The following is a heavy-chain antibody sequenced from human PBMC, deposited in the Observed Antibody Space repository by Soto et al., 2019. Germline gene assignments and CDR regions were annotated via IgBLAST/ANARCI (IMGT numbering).Heavy chain of an antibody. Sequence: GGSLRLSCAASGFTFSSYAMSWVRQAPGKGLEWVSAISGSGGSTYYADSVKGRFTMTTATSTNTVFLELRSLKSDDTAIYYCARDRLRGYDSSGFYSWGQGTMVTVSS. CDR3: ARDRLRGYDSSGFYS. CDR2: ISGSGGST. V-gene: IGHV3-23*01. CDR1: GFTFSSYA. J-gene: IGHJ4*02. D-gene: IGHD3-22*01.